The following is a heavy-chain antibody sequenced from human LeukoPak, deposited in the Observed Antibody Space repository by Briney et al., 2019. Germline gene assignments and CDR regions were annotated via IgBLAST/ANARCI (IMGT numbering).Heavy chain of an antibody. CDR1: GGTFSSYA. J-gene: IGHJ4*02. CDR3: ARDQGYYDILTGYYQRYYFDY. CDR2: IIPIFGTA. D-gene: IGHD3-9*01. V-gene: IGHV1-69*06. Sequence: GASVKVSCTASGGTFSSYAISWGRQAPGQGLEWMGGIIPIFGTANYAQKFQGRVTITADKSTSTAYMELSSLRSEDTAVYYCARDQGYYDILTGYYQRYYFDYWGQGTLVTVSS.